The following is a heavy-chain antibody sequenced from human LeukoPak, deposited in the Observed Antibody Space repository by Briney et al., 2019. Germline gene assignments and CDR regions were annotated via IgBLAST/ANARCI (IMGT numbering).Heavy chain of an antibody. CDR1: GFTFSNAW. CDR2: IKSKTDGGTT. J-gene: IGHJ4*02. V-gene: IGHV3-15*01. Sequence: PGGSLRLSCAASGFTFSNAWMSWVRQAPGKGLEWVGRIKSKTDGGTTDYAVPVKGRFTISRDDSKETLYLQMNSMKSEDTAVYFCDTEWMGIGDHWGQGTLVTVSS. D-gene: IGHD5-12*01. CDR3: DTEWMGIGDH.